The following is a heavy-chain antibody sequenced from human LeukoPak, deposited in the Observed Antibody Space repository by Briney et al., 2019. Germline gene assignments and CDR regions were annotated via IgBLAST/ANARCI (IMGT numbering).Heavy chain of an antibody. D-gene: IGHD6-19*01. V-gene: IGHV4-39*01. J-gene: IGHJ4*02. CDR1: GGSITSSDYY. CDR3: ARHSSGWIYYFDY. CDR2: IYYSGST. Sequence: PSETPSLTSTVSGGSITSSDYYWGWIRQPPRKRLEWIGSIYYSGSTHYNPSLKSRVTISVDTSKNQFSLKLNSVTAADTALYYCARHSSGWIYYFDYWGQGTLVTVSS.